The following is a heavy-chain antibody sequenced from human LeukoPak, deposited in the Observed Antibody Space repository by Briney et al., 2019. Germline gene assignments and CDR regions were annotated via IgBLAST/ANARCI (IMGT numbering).Heavy chain of an antibody. Sequence: GRSLTLSCAASGFDVSDKFMAWVRQAPGKGLEWVSVIYSGVNTYYADSVKGRFTISRDNAKNTLFLQMSSLRAEDTAVYYCAREMLSYGDALDIWGQGTVVTVFS. CDR1: GFDVSDKF. CDR2: IYSGVNT. D-gene: IGHD5-18*01. CDR3: AREMLSYGDALDI. V-gene: IGHV3-53*01. J-gene: IGHJ3*02.